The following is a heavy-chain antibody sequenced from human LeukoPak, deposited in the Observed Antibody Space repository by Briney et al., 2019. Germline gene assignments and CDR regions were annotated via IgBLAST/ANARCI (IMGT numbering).Heavy chain of an antibody. CDR2: TYYRSKWSS. CDR1: GDSVSANRAA. J-gene: IGHJ6*03. V-gene: IGHV6-1*01. D-gene: IGHD2/OR15-2a*01. Sequence: SQTLSLTCAISGDSVSANRAAWNWIRQSPSRGLEWLGRTYYRSKWSSDYTISVKSRITINSDTSKNQFSLQLNSVTAADTAVYYCAREVIGYYYMDVWGKGTTVTVSS. CDR3: AREVIGYYYMDV.